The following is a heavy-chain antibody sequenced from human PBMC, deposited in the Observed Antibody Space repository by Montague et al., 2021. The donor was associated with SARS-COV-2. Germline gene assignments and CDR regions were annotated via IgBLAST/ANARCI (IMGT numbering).Heavy chain of an antibody. Sequence: SETLSLTCTVSGGSISSSVYYWGWIRQPPGKGLEYIGYIYYSGSTNYNSSLKSRVTMSVDTSKNQFSLKLSSVTAADTAVYYCARGDGHYYGSGTYPYYWGQGTLVTVSS. CDR2: IYYSGST. CDR1: GGSISSSVYY. J-gene: IGHJ4*02. D-gene: IGHD3-10*01. CDR3: ARGDGHYYGSGTYPYY. V-gene: IGHV4-61*08.